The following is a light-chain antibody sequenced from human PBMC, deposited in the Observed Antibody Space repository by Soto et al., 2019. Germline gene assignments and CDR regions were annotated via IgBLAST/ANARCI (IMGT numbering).Light chain of an antibody. CDR1: QGIRNN. CDR3: LQHDSYPRT. J-gene: IGKJ1*01. V-gene: IGKV1-17*01. CDR2: GAS. Sequence: DIQMTQSPSSLFASVGDRVSITCRASQGIRNNLGWYQQKPGEAPKRLIYGASSLQSGVPSRFSGSGSGTEFTLTISSLRPKDFATYYCLQHDSYPRTFGQGTKLEIK.